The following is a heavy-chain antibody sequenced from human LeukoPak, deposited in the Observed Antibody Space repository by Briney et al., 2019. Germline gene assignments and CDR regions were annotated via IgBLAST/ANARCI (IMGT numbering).Heavy chain of an antibody. J-gene: IGHJ6*02. D-gene: IGHD4-17*01. V-gene: IGHV1-46*04. CDR3: AKNTRTITAVTRAQHYYYGLDV. CDR1: GYTFTTYY. CDR2: INPSDGGT. Sequence: ASVKVSCKASGYTFTTYYLHWVRQAPGHGLEWMAIINPSDGGTYYAQNVQGRVTMTRDTSKNTVYLEMSSLRAEDTAVYYCAKNTRTITAVTRAQHYYYGLDVWGQGTTVTVSS.